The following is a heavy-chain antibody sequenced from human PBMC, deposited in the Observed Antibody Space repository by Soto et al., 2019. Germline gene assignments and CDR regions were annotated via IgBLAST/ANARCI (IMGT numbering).Heavy chain of an antibody. V-gene: IGHV1-18*01. CDR2: VSTFNGKT. J-gene: IGHJ3*01. D-gene: IGHD3-9*01. CDR3: ARLLTEGATFREDAFDL. Sequence: QIQLMQSGGDVKTPGASLKVSCTTSRYTFTSHGIAWLRQAPGQGREWMGWVSTFNGKTDYAQKFQGRVTMTADTITSTVHMELGSLRSDDTGVYYCARLLTEGATFREDAFDLWGPGTKVTVSS. CDR1: RYTFTSHG.